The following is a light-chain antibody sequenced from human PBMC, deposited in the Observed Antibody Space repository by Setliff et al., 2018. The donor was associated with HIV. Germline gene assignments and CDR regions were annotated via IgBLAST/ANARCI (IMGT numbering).Light chain of an antibody. CDR2: EVS. J-gene: IGLJ1*01. Sequence: QSALAQSASVSGSPGQSITISCTGTSSDIGGYNYVSWYQQHPGKAPKVMIYEVSKRPSGVPDRFSGSKSGNTASLTVSGLQAEDEADYYCSSYAGSNNYVFGTGTKVTVL. V-gene: IGLV2-8*01. CDR3: SSYAGSNNYV. CDR1: SSDIGGYNY.